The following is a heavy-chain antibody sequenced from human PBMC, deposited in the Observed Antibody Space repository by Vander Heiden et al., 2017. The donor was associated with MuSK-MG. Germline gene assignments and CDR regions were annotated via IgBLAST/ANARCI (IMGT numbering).Heavy chain of an antibody. CDR2: IKQDGSEK. Sequence: EVQLVESGGGLVQPWGSLRLSCAASGFTFSSYWMSWVRQAPGKGLEWVANIKQDGSEKYYVDSVKGRVTISRDNAKNSLYLQMNSLRAEDTAVYYCARDPPDYYYDSSGYFDYWGQGTLVTVSS. V-gene: IGHV3-7*01. CDR1: GFTFSSYW. D-gene: IGHD3-22*01. CDR3: ARDPPDYYYDSSGYFDY. J-gene: IGHJ4*02.